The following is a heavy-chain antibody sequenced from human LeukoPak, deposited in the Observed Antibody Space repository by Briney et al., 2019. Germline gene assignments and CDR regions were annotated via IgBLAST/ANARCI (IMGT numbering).Heavy chain of an antibody. V-gene: IGHV3-66*01. CDR1: GFTVSSNY. Sequence: GGSLRLSCAASGFTVSSNYMSWVRQAPGKGLEWVSVIYSGGSTYYADSVKGRFTISRDNSKNTLCFQMNSLRAEDTAVYYYARDLVWFGEPSSYWGQGTLVTVSS. CDR2: IYSGGST. J-gene: IGHJ4*02. CDR3: ARDLVWFGEPSSY. D-gene: IGHD3-10*01.